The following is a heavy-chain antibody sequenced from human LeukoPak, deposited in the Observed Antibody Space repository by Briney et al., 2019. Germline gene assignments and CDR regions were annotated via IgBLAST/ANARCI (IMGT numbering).Heavy chain of an antibody. Sequence: QPGGSLRLSCAASGFTFSSYGMHWVRQAPGKGLEWVAVISYDGSNKYYADSVKGRFTISRDNSKNTLYLQMNSLRAEDTAVYYCAKPHDYYDSSGYYFDYWGQGTLVTVSS. J-gene: IGHJ4*02. V-gene: IGHV3-30*18. CDR2: ISYDGSNK. CDR1: GFTFSSYG. D-gene: IGHD3-22*01. CDR3: AKPHDYYDSSGYYFDY.